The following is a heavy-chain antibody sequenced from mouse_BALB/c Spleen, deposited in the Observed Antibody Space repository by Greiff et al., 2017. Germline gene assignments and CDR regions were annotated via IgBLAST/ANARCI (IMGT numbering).Heavy chain of an antibody. D-gene: IGHD2-2*01. Sequence: EVQLVESGGGLVKPGGSLKLSCAASGFTFSSYGMSWVRQTPDKRLEWVATISSGGSYTYYPDSVKGRFTISRDNAKNTLYLQMSSLKSEDTAMYYCARQEDGYGFAYWGQGTLVTVSA. CDR3: ARQEDGYGFAY. CDR1: GFTFSSYG. J-gene: IGHJ3*01. V-gene: IGHV5-6*01. CDR2: ISSGGSYT.